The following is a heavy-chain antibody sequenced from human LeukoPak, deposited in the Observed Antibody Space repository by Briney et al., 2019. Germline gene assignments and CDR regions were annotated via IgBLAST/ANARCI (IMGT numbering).Heavy chain of an antibody. CDR3: AKDASTVTLHADY. D-gene: IGHD4-17*01. J-gene: IGHJ4*02. V-gene: IGHV3-30*18. CDR1: GFTFSSFG. Sequence: GRPLRLSCAASGFTFSSFGMHWVRQAPGKGLEWVAVLSYDGSNRYYADSVKGRFTISRDNSENTLYLQMNSLRAGDTAVYYCAKDASTVTLHADYWGQGTLVTVSS. CDR2: LSYDGSNR.